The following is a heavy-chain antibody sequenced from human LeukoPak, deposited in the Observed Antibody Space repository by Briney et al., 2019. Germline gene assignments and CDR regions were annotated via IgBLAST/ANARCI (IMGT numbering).Heavy chain of an antibody. V-gene: IGHV1-46*01. J-gene: IGHJ4*02. Sequence: ASAKDSCETFGYTFSNDYMHCVRQAPGQGVEWMGIINPSGGSTINAQKFQGRVTMTRDMSTSTVYRELSGLRSEDTAVYYCPRDGGSGWYYYDYRGQGTPVTVSS. D-gene: IGHD6-19*01. CDR2: INPSGGST. CDR1: GYTFSNDY. CDR3: PRDGGSGWYYYDY.